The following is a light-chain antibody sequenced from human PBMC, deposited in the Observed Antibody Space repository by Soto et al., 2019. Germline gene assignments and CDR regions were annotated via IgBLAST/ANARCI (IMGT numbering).Light chain of an antibody. J-gene: IGKJ1*01. CDR2: KAS. CDR3: QQYNSYWT. CDR1: LSISSW. Sequence: DIQMTQSPSTLSVSVGDRVTIACRAMLSISSWLACYQQKPGKAPKLLIYKASSLERRVSSRFSGSGSGTEFTLTISSLQPDDFATYYCQQYNSYWTFGQGNQVEIK. V-gene: IGKV1-5*03.